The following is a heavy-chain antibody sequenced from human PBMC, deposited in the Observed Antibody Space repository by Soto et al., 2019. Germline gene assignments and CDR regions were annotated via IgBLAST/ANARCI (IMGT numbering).Heavy chain of an antibody. CDR3: ARGQGYGDLRYFDY. Sequence: SETLSLTCAVSGGSISSGGYSWRWIRQPPGKGLEWIGYIYHSGSAYYNPSLKSRVTISVDRSKNQFSLKLSSVTAADTAVYYCARGQGYGDLRYFDYWGQGTLVTVSS. J-gene: IGHJ4*02. CDR2: IYHSGSA. D-gene: IGHD4-17*01. V-gene: IGHV4-30-2*01. CDR1: GGSISSGGYS.